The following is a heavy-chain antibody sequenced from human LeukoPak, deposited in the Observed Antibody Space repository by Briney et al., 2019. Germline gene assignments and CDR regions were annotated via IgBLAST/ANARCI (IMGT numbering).Heavy chain of an antibody. D-gene: IGHD3-22*01. Sequence: GGSLRLSCVASGFTFSSYGMHWVRQAPGKGLEWVAVIWYDGTNKYYADSVKGRFTISRDSPKNTLYLQMNSLRAEDTAVYYCARAAYDNSGYLTLWGQGILVTVSS. CDR1: GFTFSSYG. CDR2: IWYDGTNK. J-gene: IGHJ4*02. V-gene: IGHV3-33*01. CDR3: ARAAYDNSGYLTL.